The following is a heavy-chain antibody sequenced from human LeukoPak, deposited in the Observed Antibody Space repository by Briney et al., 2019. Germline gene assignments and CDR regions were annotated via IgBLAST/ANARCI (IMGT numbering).Heavy chain of an antibody. J-gene: IGHJ4*02. D-gene: IGHD3-10*01. CDR3: ARFGELLSSGDY. CDR2: INHSGST. CDR1: GGSFSGYY. Sequence: SETLSLTCAAYGGSFSGYYWSWIRQPPGKGLEWIGEINHSGSTNYNPSLKSRVTISVDTSKNQFSLKLSSVTAADTAVYYCARFGELLSSGDYWGQGTLVTVSS. V-gene: IGHV4-34*01.